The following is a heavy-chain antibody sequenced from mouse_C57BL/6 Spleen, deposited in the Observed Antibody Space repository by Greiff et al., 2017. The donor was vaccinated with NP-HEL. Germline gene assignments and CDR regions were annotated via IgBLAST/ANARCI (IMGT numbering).Heavy chain of an antibody. CDR1: GYSITSGYY. J-gene: IGHJ2*01. CDR3: AREAYGSSDY. D-gene: IGHD1-1*01. Sequence: VQLQQSGPGLVKPSQSLSLTCSVTGYSITSGYYWNWIRQFPGNKLEWMGYISYDGSNNYNPSLKNRISITRDTSKNQFFLKLNSVTTEDTATYYCAREAYGSSDYWGQGTTLTVSS. V-gene: IGHV3-6*01. CDR2: ISYDGSN.